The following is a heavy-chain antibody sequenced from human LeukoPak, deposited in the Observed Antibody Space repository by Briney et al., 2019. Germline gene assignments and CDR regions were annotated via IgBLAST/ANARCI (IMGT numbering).Heavy chain of an antibody. CDR1: GGSISSYY. Sequence: PSETLSLTCTVSGGSISSYYWSWIRQPPGKGLEWIGYIYYSGSTNYNPSLKSRVPISVDTSKNQFSLKLSSVTGADPAVYYCAREDCGGDCYSNWGQGTLVSVSS. J-gene: IGHJ4*02. D-gene: IGHD2-21*02. CDR3: AREDCGGDCYSN. V-gene: IGHV4-59*13. CDR2: IYYSGST.